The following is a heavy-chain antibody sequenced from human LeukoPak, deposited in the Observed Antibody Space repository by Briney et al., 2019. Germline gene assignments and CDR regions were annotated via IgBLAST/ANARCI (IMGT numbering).Heavy chain of an antibody. J-gene: IGHJ5*02. Sequence: GASVKVSCKASGYTFTSSGISWVRQAPGQGLEWMGIINPSGGSTSYAQKFKGRVTMTRDTSTSTVYMEMSSLRSEDTAVYYCARGPRDVVVPAAMFFFWFDPWGQGTLVTVSS. CDR3: ARGPRDVVVPAAMFFFWFDP. V-gene: IGHV1-46*01. D-gene: IGHD2-2*01. CDR2: INPSGGST. CDR1: GYTFTSSG.